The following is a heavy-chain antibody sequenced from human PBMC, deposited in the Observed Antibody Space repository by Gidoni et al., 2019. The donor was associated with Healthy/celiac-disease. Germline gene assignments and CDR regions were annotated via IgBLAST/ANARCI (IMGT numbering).Heavy chain of an antibody. Sequence: QVQLVQSGAEVKKPGASVKVSCKASGYTFTGHYMHWVRQAPGQGLEWMGWINPNSGGTNYAQKFQGWVTMTRDTSISTAYMELSRLRSDDTAVYYCARGESIVVVPAADLPYYYYGMDVWGQGTTVTVSS. CDR2: INPNSGGT. J-gene: IGHJ6*02. CDR1: GYTFTGHY. D-gene: IGHD2-2*01. CDR3: ARGESIVVVPAADLPYYYYGMDV. V-gene: IGHV1-2*04.